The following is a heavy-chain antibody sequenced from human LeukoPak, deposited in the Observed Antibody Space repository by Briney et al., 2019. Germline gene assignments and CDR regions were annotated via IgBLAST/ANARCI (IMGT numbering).Heavy chain of an antibody. Sequence: SETLTLTCTVSGGSISSGDYYWSWIRQPPGKCLEWIGYIYYSGSTYYNPSLKSRVTISVDTSKNQFSLKLSSVSAADTAVYYCARVRYNWNDRLFDYWGQGTLVTVSS. CDR1: GGSISSGDYY. D-gene: IGHD1-1*01. CDR3: ARVRYNWNDRLFDY. CDR2: IYYSGST. J-gene: IGHJ4*02. V-gene: IGHV4-30-4*08.